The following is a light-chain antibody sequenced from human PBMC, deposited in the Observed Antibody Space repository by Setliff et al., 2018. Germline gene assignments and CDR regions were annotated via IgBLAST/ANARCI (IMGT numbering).Light chain of an antibody. CDR2: EVS. CDR3: CSCTSNITPYV. Sequence: QSALTQPASVPGSPGQSITISCAGTSSDVGAYSHVSWYQQYPGKAPKLMISEVSNRPSGVSYRFSGSKSGNTASLTISGLQAEDEADYFCCSCTSNITPYVFGTGTKVTVL. V-gene: IGLV2-14*01. J-gene: IGLJ1*01. CDR1: SSDVGAYSH.